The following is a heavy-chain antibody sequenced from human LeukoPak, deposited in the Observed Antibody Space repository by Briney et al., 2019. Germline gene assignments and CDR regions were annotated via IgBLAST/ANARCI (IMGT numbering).Heavy chain of an antibody. Sequence: GRSLRLSCAASGFTFSSYGMHWVRQAPGKGLEWVAVISYDGSNKYYADSVKGRFTISRDNSKNTLYLQMNSLRAEDTAVYYCARDALPASTTPEFDYWGQGTLVTVSS. V-gene: IGHV3-30*03. D-gene: IGHD2-2*01. CDR3: ARDALPASTTPEFDY. CDR1: GFTFSSYG. CDR2: ISYDGSNK. J-gene: IGHJ4*02.